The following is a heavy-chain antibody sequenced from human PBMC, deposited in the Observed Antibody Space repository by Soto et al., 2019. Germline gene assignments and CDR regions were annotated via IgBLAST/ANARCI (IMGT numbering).Heavy chain of an antibody. V-gene: IGHV1-18*04. CDR2: ISAYNGDV. CDR1: GYTFSSYG. Sequence: QVQLAQSGVEVKKPGASVKVSCKASGYTFSSYGISWVRQAPGQGLEWMGWISAYNGDVNYAQNFKGRVTMATDTSTSTAYMELRSLRSDDTAIYYCARDGPVISARSWLDPWGQGTLVTVSS. D-gene: IGHD6-6*01. J-gene: IGHJ5*02. CDR3: ARDGPVISARSWLDP.